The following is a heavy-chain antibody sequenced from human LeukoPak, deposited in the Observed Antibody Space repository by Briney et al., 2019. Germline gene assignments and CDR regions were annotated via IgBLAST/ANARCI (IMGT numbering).Heavy chain of an antibody. CDR3: AKPQVGRQLLDAFDI. CDR1: GFTFDDYA. V-gene: IGHV3-9*01. D-gene: IGHD1-26*01. Sequence: GGSLRLSCAASGFTFDDYAMHWVRQAPGKGLEWVSGISWNSGSIGYADSVKGRFTISRDNAKNSLYLQMNSLRAEETAVYYCAKPQVGRQLLDAFDIWGQGTMVTVSS. CDR2: ISWNSGSI. J-gene: IGHJ3*02.